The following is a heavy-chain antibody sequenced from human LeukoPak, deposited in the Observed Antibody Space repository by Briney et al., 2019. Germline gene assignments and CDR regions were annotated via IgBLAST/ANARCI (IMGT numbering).Heavy chain of an antibody. CDR3: ARPQRGSNSRDYYYYGMDV. D-gene: IGHD6-13*01. V-gene: IGHV3-53*01. J-gene: IGHJ6*02. CDR2: IYSGDIT. Sequence: PGGSLRLSCAASGFTVSNNYMSWVRQAPGQGLEWVSVIYSGDITYYADSVKGRFTISRDNSKNTLYLQMNSLRAEDTAVYYCARPQRGSNSRDYYYYGMDVWGQGTTVTVSS. CDR1: GFTVSNNY.